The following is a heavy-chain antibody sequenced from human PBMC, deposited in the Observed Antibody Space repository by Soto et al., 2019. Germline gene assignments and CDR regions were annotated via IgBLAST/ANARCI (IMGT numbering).Heavy chain of an antibody. Sequence: ASVKVSCKASGYTFTSYGISWVRQAPGQGLEWMGWISAYNGNTNYAQKLQGRVTMTEDTSTDTAYMELSSLRSEDTAVYYCATERIAAAGIIFDYWGQGTLVTVSS. CDR3: ATERIAAAGIIFDY. CDR1: GYTFTSYG. V-gene: IGHV1-18*01. CDR2: ISAYNGNT. J-gene: IGHJ4*02. D-gene: IGHD6-13*01.